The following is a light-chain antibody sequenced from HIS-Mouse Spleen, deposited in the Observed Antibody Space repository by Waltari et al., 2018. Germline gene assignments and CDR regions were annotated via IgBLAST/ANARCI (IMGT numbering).Light chain of an antibody. CDR1: NIGSKS. Sequence: SYVLTQPPSVSVAPGQTARITCGGNNIGSKSVHWYQQKPGQAPVLVVYDDSYRPSGIPGRFSGSNSGNTATLTVSRVEAGDEADYYCQVWDSSSDHWVFGGGTKLTVL. J-gene: IGLJ3*02. V-gene: IGLV3-21*02. CDR2: DDS. CDR3: QVWDSSSDHWV.